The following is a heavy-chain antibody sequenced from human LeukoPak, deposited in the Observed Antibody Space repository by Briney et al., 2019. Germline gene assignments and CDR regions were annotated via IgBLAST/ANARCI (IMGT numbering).Heavy chain of an antibody. CDR1: GGSISSYY. V-gene: IGHV4-59*01. J-gene: IGHJ4*02. CDR3: ARGSVAVACKETPFDY. Sequence: PSETLSLTCTVSGGSISSYYVSWIRQPPGKGPEWIGYIYYSGSTNYNPSLKSRGTISVDTSKNQFSLRLSSVTAADTAVYYCARGSVAVACKETPFDYWGQGTLVTVSS. CDR2: IYYSGST. D-gene: IGHD6-19*01.